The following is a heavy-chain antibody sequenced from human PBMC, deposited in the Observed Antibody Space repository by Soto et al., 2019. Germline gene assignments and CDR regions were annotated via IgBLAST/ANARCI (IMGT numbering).Heavy chain of an antibody. CDR1: GGSISSYY. V-gene: IGHV4-59*01. CDR2: IYYSGST. D-gene: IGHD3-9*01. CDR3: ARTYYDISKFRNGRFDP. J-gene: IGHJ5*02. Sequence: SETLSLTCTVSGGSISSYYWSWIRQPPGKGLEWIGYIYYSGSTNYNPSLKSRVTISVDTSKNQFSLKLSSVTAADTAVYYCARTYYDISKFRNGRFDPWGQGTLVTVSS.